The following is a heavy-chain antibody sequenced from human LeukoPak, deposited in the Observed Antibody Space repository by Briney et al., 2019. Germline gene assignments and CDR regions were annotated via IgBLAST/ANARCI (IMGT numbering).Heavy chain of an antibody. CDR2: IYYSGST. CDR3: ARQVATKGEWAFDI. D-gene: IGHD5-12*01. Sequence: PSGTLSLTCTVSGGSISSYYWSWIRQPPGKGLEWIGYIYYSGSTNYNPSLKSRVTISVDTSKNQFSLKLSSVTAADTAVYYCARQVATKGEWAFDIWGQGTMVIASS. CDR1: GGSISSYY. V-gene: IGHV4-59*12. J-gene: IGHJ3*02.